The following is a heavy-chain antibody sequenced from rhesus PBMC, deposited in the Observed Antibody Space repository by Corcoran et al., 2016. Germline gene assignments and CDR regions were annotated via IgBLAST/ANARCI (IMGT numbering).Heavy chain of an antibody. V-gene: IGHV5-2*01. D-gene: IGHD5-24*01. CDR1: GYSFTSYW. CDR2: LDPSDSDT. CDR3: AKGNSGYSYDY. J-gene: IGHJ4*01. Sequence: EVQLVQSGAEVKGPGESLKISCKTSGYSFTSYWSSWVGQMPGKGLEWLWALDPSDSDTRYSPSFQGQVTISADKSISPAYLQWSSLKASYTATYYCAKGNSGYSYDYWGQGVLVTVSS.